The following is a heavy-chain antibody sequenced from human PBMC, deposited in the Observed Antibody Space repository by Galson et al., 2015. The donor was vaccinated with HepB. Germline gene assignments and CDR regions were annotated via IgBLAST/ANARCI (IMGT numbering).Heavy chain of an antibody. CDR1: GYNFANYW. J-gene: IGHJ3*02. CDR2: IYPGDSAT. V-gene: IGHV5-51*03. CDR3: ARSEVPAAIFAFDI. D-gene: IGHD2-2*01. Sequence: QSGAEVKKPGESLKISCKGSGYNFANYWIAWVRQMPGKGLEWMAIIYPGDSATRYSPSFQGQVTISADKSISTAYLQWSSLKASDTAMYYCARSEVPAAIFAFDIWGQGTMVTVSS.